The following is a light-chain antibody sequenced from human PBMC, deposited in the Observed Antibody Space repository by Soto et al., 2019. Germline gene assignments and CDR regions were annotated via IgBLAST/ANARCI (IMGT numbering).Light chain of an antibody. Sequence: EIILTQSPGTLSLSPGGRATLSCRSSQSVSGNYLAWYQQKLGQAPRLLIYGATSRATGIPDRFSGSVSGTDFTLTISRLEAEDFAVYYCQQYGRSATFTFGPGTKVDIK. CDR3: QQYGRSATFT. V-gene: IGKV3-20*01. CDR1: QSVSGNY. CDR2: GAT. J-gene: IGKJ3*01.